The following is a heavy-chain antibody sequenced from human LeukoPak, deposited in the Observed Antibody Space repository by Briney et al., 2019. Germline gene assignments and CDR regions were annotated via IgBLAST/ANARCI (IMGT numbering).Heavy chain of an antibody. Sequence: SETLSLTCAVYGGSISGDYWSWIRQPPGKGLEWIGEINHSGSTNYNPSLKSRVTISVDTSKNQFSLKLSSVTAADTAVYYCARARGYYGSGSYSIRYYFDYWGQGTLVTVSS. CDR2: INHSGST. CDR1: GGSISGDY. D-gene: IGHD3-10*01. CDR3: ARARGYYGSGSYSIRYYFDY. V-gene: IGHV4-34*01. J-gene: IGHJ4*02.